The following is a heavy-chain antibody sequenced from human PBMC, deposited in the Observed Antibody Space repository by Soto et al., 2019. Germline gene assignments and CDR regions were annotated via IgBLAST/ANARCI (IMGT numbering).Heavy chain of an antibody. D-gene: IGHD2-2*01. CDR1: GFSFRNAW. J-gene: IGHJ6*02. CDR3: TTDLQAYCDGTTCYAGNYYYDDMDV. Sequence: GGSLRLSRAASGFSFRNAWMSWVRQAPGKGLEWVGHIKSQGDGGTRDYAAPVKGRFTISRDDSKNTLFLQMNSLKNEDTAVYFCTTDLQAYCDGTTCYAGNYYYDDMDVWGQGTTVTVSS. V-gene: IGHV3-15*01. CDR2: IKSQGDGGTR.